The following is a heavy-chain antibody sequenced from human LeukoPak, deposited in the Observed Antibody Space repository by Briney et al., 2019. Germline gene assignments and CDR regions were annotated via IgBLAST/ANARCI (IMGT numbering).Heavy chain of an antibody. CDR3: AGRRGGWYYFDY. CDR1: GDSISSTNYY. Sequence: PSETLSLTCTVSGDSISSTNYYWGWIRQPPGKGLEWIGSIYYSGSTYYNPSLKSRVTISVDMSKNQFSLKLSSVTAADTAVYYCAGRRGGWYYFDYWGQGTLVTVSS. CDR2: IYYSGST. D-gene: IGHD6-19*01. V-gene: IGHV4-39*07. J-gene: IGHJ4*02.